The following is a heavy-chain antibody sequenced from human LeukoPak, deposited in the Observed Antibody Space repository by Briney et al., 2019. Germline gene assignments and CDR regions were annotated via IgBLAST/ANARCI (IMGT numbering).Heavy chain of an antibody. CDR2: ISYSGST. J-gene: IGHJ4*02. V-gene: IGHV4-39*01. CDR3: ASLAYIVVVAADVDMAVAGPFDN. CDR1: GGSINSRSYF. Sequence: PSETLSLTCTVSGGSINSRSYFWGWIRQPPGKGLEWIGSISYSGSTYYNPSLKSRVTISVDTSKNQFSLKLHSVTAAETAVYYCASLAYIVVVAADVDMAVAGPFDNWGQGTLVTVSS. D-gene: IGHD2-15*01.